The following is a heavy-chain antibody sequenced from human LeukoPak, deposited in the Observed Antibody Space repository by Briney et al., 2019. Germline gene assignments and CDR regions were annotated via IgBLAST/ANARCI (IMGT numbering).Heavy chain of an antibody. Sequence: SVKVSCKASGGTFSSYAISWVRQAPGQGLEWMGGIIPIFGTANYAQKFQGRVTITTDESTSTAYMELSSLRSEDTVVYYCASLRRGYSYPWWFDPWGQGTLVTVSS. J-gene: IGHJ5*02. CDR3: ASLRRGYSYPWWFDP. V-gene: IGHV1-69*05. CDR1: GGTFSSYA. CDR2: IIPIFGTA. D-gene: IGHD5-18*01.